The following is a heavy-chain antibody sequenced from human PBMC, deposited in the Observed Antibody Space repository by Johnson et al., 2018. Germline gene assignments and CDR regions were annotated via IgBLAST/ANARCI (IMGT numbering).Heavy chain of an antibody. CDR3: ARDIVGAISYYYGMDV. V-gene: IGHV3-21*01. CDR1: GFTFSSYS. CDR2: ISSSSSYI. Sequence: VQLVQSGGGLVKPGGSLRLSCAASGFTFSSYSMNWVRQAPGKGLEWVSSISSSSSYIYYADSVKGRFTISRDNAKNSLYLQMNSLRAGDTAVYYCARDIVGAISYYYGMDVWGQGTTVTVSS. J-gene: IGHJ6*02. D-gene: IGHD1-26*01.